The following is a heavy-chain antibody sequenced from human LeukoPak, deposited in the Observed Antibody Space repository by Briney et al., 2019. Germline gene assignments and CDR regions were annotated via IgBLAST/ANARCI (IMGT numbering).Heavy chain of an antibody. CDR2: ISWNSGSI. CDR3: AARALYSGYDYVY. CDR1: GFTFDDYA. D-gene: IGHD5-12*01. J-gene: IGHJ4*02. V-gene: IGHV3-9*01. Sequence: GGSLRLSCAASGFTFDDYAMNWVRQAPGKGLEWVSGISWNSGSIGYADSVKGRFTISRDNAKNSLYLQMNSLRAEDTALYYCAARALYSGYDYVYWGQGTLVTVSS.